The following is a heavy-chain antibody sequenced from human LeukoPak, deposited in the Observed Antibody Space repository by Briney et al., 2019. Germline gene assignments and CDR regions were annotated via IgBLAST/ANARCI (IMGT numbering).Heavy chain of an antibody. Sequence: NASETLSLTCAVYGGSFSGYYWSWIRQPPGKGLEWIGEINHSGSTNYNPSLKSRVTISVDTSKNQFSLKLSSVTAADTAVYYCESGGRGAKNAPDYWGQGTLVTVSS. J-gene: IGHJ4*02. CDR3: ESGGRGAKNAPDY. D-gene: IGHD1-26*01. CDR1: GGSFSGYY. CDR2: INHSGST. V-gene: IGHV4-34*01.